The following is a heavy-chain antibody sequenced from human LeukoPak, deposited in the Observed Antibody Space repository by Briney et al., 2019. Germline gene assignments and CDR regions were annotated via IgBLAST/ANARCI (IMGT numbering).Heavy chain of an antibody. CDR2: INPNSGGR. CDR3: AVVDLAIDY. V-gene: IGHV1-2*02. Sequence: PGXXVEWMGWINPNSGGRNYAQKFQGRVTMTRDTSISTAYMELSRLRSDDTAVYYCAVVDLAIDYWGQGTLVTVSS. J-gene: IGHJ4*02. D-gene: IGHD2-15*01.